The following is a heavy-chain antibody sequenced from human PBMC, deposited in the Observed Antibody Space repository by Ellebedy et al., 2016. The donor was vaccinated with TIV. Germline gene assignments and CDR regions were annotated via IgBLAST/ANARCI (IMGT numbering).Heavy chain of an antibody. J-gene: IGHJ5*02. D-gene: IGHD5-18*01. CDR3: ARGYGYGFSSQPWFGP. Sequence: GESLKISCAASGFSFSSYSMSWVRPAPGKELEWPSFISTGSDHINYADSVKGRISVSRDNAKNSLYLQLDSLRVEDTAVYYCARGYGYGFSSQPWFGPWGQGTLVTVSS. V-gene: IGHV3-21*05. CDR1: GFSFSSYS. CDR2: ISTGSDHI.